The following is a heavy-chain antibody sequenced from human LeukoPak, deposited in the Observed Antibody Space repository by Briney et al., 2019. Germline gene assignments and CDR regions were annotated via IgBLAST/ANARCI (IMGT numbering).Heavy chain of an antibody. J-gene: IGHJ4*02. Sequence: GGSLRLSCAASGFTVSSNYTSWVRQAPGKGLEWVSVIYSGGSTYYADSVKGRFTISRDNTRDTLYLQMNTLRAEDTAVFYCAKRPSAYCSDGGCYFNYWGQGTLVTVSS. CDR1: GFTVSSNY. V-gene: IGHV3-66*01. CDR3: AKRPSAYCSDGGCYFNY. CDR2: IYSGGST. D-gene: IGHD2-8*01.